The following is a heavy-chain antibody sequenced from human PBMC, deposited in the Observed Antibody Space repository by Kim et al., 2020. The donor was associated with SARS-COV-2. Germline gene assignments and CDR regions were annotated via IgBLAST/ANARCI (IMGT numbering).Heavy chain of an antibody. CDR3: ARGYYGSGFSWFDP. Sequence: SETLSLTCTVSGGSICTYYWSWIRQPPGKGLEWIGYISYSGSTSYNPSLKSRITISLDTSKNQFSLTLSSVTAADTAVYYCARGYYGSGFSWFDPWGQGTLVTVST. V-gene: IGHV4-59*01. J-gene: IGHJ5*02. CDR2: ISYSGST. D-gene: IGHD3-10*01. CDR1: GGSICTYY.